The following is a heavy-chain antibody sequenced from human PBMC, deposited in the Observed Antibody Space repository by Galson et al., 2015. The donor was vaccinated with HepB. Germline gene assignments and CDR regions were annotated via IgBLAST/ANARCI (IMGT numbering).Heavy chain of an antibody. CDR2: IKQDEHEK. CDR3: ARDQGWEPLRRAEGPYYFDY. D-gene: IGHD1-26*01. J-gene: IGHJ4*02. CDR1: GFTFSSYA. V-gene: IGHV3-7*01. Sequence: SLRLSCAASGFTFSSYAMHWVRQAPGKGLEWVANIKQDEHEKYYVDSVKGRFTISRDNAKNSLYLQMTSLRAEDTAVYYCARDQGWEPLRRAEGPYYFDYWGQGALVTVSS.